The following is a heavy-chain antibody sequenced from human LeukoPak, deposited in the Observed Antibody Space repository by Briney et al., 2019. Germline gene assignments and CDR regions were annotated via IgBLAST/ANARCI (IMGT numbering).Heavy chain of an antibody. D-gene: IGHD6-13*01. CDR1: GFTFSDYY. CDR3: ARDLNRGSSWYWYYYGMDV. V-gene: IGHV3-11*01. J-gene: IGHJ6*01. CDR2: ISSSGSTI. Sequence: GGSLRLSCAASGFTFSDYYMSWIRQAPGKGLEWVSYISSSGSTIYYADSVKGRFTISRDNAKNSLYLQMNSLRAEDTAVYYCARDLNRGSSWYWYYYGMDVWGQGTTVTVSS.